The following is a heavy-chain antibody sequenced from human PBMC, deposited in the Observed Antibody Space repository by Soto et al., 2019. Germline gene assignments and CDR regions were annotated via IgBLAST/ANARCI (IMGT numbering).Heavy chain of an antibody. J-gene: IGHJ3*02. CDR3: ARGDYGDVADAFDI. Sequence: SETLSLTCTVSGGSISSYYWSWIRQPPGKGLEWIGYIYYSGSTNYNPSLKSRVTISVDTSKNQFSLKLSSVTAADTAVYYCARGDYGDVADAFDIWGQGTMVTVSS. CDR2: IYYSGST. V-gene: IGHV4-59*01. CDR1: GGSISSYY. D-gene: IGHD4-17*01.